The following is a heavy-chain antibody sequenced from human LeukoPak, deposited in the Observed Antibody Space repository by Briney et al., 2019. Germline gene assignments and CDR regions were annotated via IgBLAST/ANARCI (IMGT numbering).Heavy chain of an antibody. CDR2: INHSGST. CDR1: GGSFSGYY. V-gene: IGHV4-34*01. J-gene: IGHJ4*02. CDR3: ARVSPDSGSYSKVYYFDY. D-gene: IGHD1-26*01. Sequence: PSETLSLTCAVYGGSFSGYYWSWIRQPPGKGLEWIGEINHSGSTNYNPSLKSRVTISVDTSKNQFSLKLSSVTAADTAVYYCARVSPDSGSYSKVYYFDYWGQGTLVTVSS.